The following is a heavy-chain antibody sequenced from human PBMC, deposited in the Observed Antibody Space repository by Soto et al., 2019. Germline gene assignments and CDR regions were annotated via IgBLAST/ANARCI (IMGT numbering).Heavy chain of an antibody. D-gene: IGHD2-15*01. CDR1: GGTFSSYA. V-gene: IGHV1-69*13. CDR3: ADIGYCSGGSCPFVY. Sequence: ASVKVSCKASGGTFSSYAISWVRQAPGQGLEWMGGIIPIFGTANYAQKFQGRVTITADESTSTAYMELSSLRSEDTAVYYCADIGYCSGGSCPFVYWGQGTLVTVSS. CDR2: IIPIFGTA. J-gene: IGHJ4*02.